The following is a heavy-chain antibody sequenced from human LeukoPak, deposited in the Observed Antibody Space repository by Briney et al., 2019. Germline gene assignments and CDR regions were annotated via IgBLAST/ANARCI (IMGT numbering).Heavy chain of an antibody. CDR2: ISYDGSNK. CDR1: GFTFSSYG. V-gene: IGHV3-30*03. J-gene: IGHJ3*02. CDR3: ARAPTTFGAFDI. Sequence: GGSLRLSCAASGFTFSSYGMHWVRQAPGKGLEWVAVISYDGSNKYYADSVKGRFTISRDNSKNALYLQMNSLRAEDTAVYYCARAPTTFGAFDIWGQGTMVTVSS. D-gene: IGHD3-16*01.